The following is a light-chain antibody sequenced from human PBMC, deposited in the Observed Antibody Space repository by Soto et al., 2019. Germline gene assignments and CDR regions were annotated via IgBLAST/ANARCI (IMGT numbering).Light chain of an antibody. CDR1: QSVTSN. CDR2: GAS. CDR3: QKYNSAPLT. Sequence: EIVMTQSPATLSVSPGERATLSCRASQSVTSNLAWYQQKPGRAPRLLIYGASTRATGIPARFSGSGSGTDFTLTISSLQPEDVAAYYCQKYNSAPLTFGGGTKVDIK. V-gene: IGKV3-15*01. J-gene: IGKJ4*01.